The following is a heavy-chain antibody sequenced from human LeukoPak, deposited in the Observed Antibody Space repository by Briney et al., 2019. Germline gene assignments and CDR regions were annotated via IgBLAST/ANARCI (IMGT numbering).Heavy chain of an antibody. D-gene: IGHD5-24*01. Sequence: GASVKVSCKASGYTFTGYYIHYVRQAPGQGLEWMGRIDPYSGGTNYAQKFQGRVTMARDTSISTAYMELSRLRSDDTAVYYCARVELAGYNADYWGQGTLVTVSS. J-gene: IGHJ4*02. CDR1: GYTFTGYY. V-gene: IGHV1-2*06. CDR3: ARVELAGYNADY. CDR2: IDPYSGGT.